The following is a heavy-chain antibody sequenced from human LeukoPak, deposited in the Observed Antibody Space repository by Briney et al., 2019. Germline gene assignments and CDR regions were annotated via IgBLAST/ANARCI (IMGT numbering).Heavy chain of an antibody. J-gene: IGHJ6*04. Sequence: GSSVKVSCKASGGTFSSYAISWVRQAPGQGLEWMGGIIRIFGTANYAQKFQGGVTITADKSTSTAYMELSSLRSEDTAVYYCARDNIVVVPAAMGNYYYYGMDVWGKGTTVTVSS. CDR1: GGTFSSYA. V-gene: IGHV1-69*06. CDR3: ARDNIVVVPAAMGNYYYYGMDV. D-gene: IGHD2-2*01. CDR2: IIRIFGTA.